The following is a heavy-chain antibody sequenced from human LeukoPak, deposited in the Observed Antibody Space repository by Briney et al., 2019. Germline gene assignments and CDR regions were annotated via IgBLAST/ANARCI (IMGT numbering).Heavy chain of an antibody. CDR2: INSDGSST. D-gene: IGHD6-19*01. V-gene: IGHV3-74*01. CDR1: GFTFSRYW. Sequence: GGSLRLSCAASGFTFSRYWMHWVRQAPGKGPVWVSRINSDGSSTSYADSVKGRFTISRDNSNNTLYLQMNSLRPDDTAVYYCAKAGYSSGWTRYYGMDVWGQGTTVAVSS. CDR3: AKAGYSSGWTRYYGMDV. J-gene: IGHJ6*02.